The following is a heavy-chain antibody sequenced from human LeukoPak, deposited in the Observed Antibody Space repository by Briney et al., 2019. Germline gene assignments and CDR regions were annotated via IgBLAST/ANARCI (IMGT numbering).Heavy chain of an antibody. Sequence: GGSLRLSCAASGFTFSSYAMSWVRQAPGKGLEWVSAISGSGGSTYYADSVKGRFTISRHNSKNTLYLQMNSLRAEDTAVYYCAREGGYNIRSYAFDIWGQGTMVTVSS. D-gene: IGHD5-12*01. CDR1: GFTFSSYA. CDR2: ISGSGGST. CDR3: AREGGYNIRSYAFDI. J-gene: IGHJ3*02. V-gene: IGHV3-23*01.